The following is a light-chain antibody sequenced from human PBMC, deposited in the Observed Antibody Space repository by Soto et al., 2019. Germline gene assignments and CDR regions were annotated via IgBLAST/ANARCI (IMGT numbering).Light chain of an antibody. V-gene: IGKV3-20*01. CDR1: QSVSSSY. CDR3: QQYGRSRVT. Sequence: EIVLTQSPGTLSLSPGERATLSCRASQSVSSSYLAWYQQKPGQAPRLLIYGASSRATGIPDRFSGSGSGTDFTLTISRLEPEDFAVYYCQQYGRSRVTFGPGTKVDIK. CDR2: GAS. J-gene: IGKJ3*01.